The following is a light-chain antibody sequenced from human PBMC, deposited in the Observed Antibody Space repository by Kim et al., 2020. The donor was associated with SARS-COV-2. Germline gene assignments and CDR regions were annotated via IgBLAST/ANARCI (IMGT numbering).Light chain of an antibody. CDR1: KLGDKF. Sequence: SYELTQPPSVSVSPGQTATITCSGDKLGDKFASWYQQRPGQSPVVVIYQDNKRPSGIPERFSGSNSGDTATLTISGTQAMDEADYYCQTWDSKTIIFGGGTQLTVL. CDR3: QTWDSKTII. J-gene: IGLJ2*01. V-gene: IGLV3-1*01. CDR2: QDN.